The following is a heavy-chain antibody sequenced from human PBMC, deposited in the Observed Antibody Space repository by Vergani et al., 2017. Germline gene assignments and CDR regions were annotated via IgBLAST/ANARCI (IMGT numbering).Heavy chain of an antibody. Sequence: QVQLVQSGAEVKKPGSSVKVSCKASGGTFSSYAISWVRQAPGKGLEWMGRIIPILGIANYAQKFQGRVTITADKSTSTAYMELSSLRSEDTAVYYCARDSLYQLLSEWDYWGQGTLVTVSS. CDR1: GGTFSSYA. CDR2: IIPILGIA. J-gene: IGHJ4*02. V-gene: IGHV1-69*04. D-gene: IGHD2-2*01. CDR3: ARDSLYQLLSEWDY.